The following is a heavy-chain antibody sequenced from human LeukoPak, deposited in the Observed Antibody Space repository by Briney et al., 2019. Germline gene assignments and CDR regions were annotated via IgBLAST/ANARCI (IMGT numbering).Heavy chain of an antibody. Sequence: SETLSLTCTVSGYSISSGYYWGWIRQPPGKGLEWIGEINHSGSTNYNPSLKSRVTISVDTSKNQFSLKLSSVTAADTAVYYCARRRRYYYGSGSLAYFDYWGQGTLVTVSS. CDR2: INHSGST. V-gene: IGHV4-38-2*02. CDR1: GYSISSGYY. J-gene: IGHJ4*02. D-gene: IGHD3-10*01. CDR3: ARRRRYYYGSGSLAYFDY.